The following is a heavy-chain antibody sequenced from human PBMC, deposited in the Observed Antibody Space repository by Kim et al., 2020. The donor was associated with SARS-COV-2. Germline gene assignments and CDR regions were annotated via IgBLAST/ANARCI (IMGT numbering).Heavy chain of an antibody. V-gene: IGHV1-18*01. J-gene: IGHJ4*02. D-gene: IGHD3-10*01. CDR1: GYTFTSYG. CDR3: ARDRYYYGSGSYDY. CDR2: ISAYNGNT. Sequence: ASVKVSCKASGYTFTSYGISWVRQAPGQGLEWMGWISAYNGNTNYAQKLQGRVTMTTDTSTSTAYMGLRSLRSDDTAVYYCARDRYYYGSGSYDYWGQGTLVTVSS.